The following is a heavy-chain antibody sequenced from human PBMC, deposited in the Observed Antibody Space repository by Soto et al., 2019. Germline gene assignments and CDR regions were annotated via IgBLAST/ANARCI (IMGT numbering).Heavy chain of an antibody. V-gene: IGHV4-4*07. Sequence: QVQLQESGPGLVKASETLSLTCTVSGDSISSYYWNWIRQPAGKGLEWIGRIDASGNSNYHPSLKSRVTMSVDTSKKQFSLKVTSVTAADTAVYYCARYSSNWFQTEGMDVWGQGTTVTVSS. CDR1: GDSISSYY. J-gene: IGHJ6*02. D-gene: IGHD6-13*01. CDR2: IDASGNS. CDR3: ARYSSNWFQTEGMDV.